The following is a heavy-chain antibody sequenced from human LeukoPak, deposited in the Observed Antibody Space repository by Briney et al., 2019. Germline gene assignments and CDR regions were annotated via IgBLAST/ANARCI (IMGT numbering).Heavy chain of an antibody. V-gene: IGHV4-38-2*02. CDR2: IYHSGST. Sequence: SETLSLTCTVSGYSISSGYYWGWIRQPPGKGLEWIGSIYHSGSTYYNPSLKSRVTISVDTSKNQFSLKLSSVTAADTAVYYCARVVGCSSTSCYQYFDYWGQGTLVTVSS. D-gene: IGHD2-2*01. CDR1: GYSISSGYY. CDR3: ARVVGCSSTSCYQYFDY. J-gene: IGHJ4*02.